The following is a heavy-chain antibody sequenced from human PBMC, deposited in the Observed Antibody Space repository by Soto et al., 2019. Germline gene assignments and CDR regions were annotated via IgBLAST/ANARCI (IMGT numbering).Heavy chain of an antibody. V-gene: IGHV1-3*01. CDR3: ARVQGYSIGDL. D-gene: IGHD2-21*01. CDR2: INAGNGNT. CDR1: GYTFTSYA. Sequence: QVQLVQSGAEVKKPGASVTVSCKASGYTFTSYAMHWVRQAPGQRLEWMGWINAGNGNTKYSHKFQGRVTITRDTSASRAYMKLITLRSEDTAVYYCARVQGYSIGDLWGRGTLVTVSS. J-gene: IGHJ2*01.